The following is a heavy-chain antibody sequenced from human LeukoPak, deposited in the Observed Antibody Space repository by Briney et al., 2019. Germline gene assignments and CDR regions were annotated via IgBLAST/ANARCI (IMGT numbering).Heavy chain of an antibody. Sequence: GGYLRLSCAASGFTFSSYAMHWVRQAPGKGLEGVAVISYDGSNKYYADSVKGRFTISRDNSKNTLYLQMNSLRAEDTAVYYCARESFPAFDYWGQGTLVTVSS. CDR1: GFTFSSYA. D-gene: IGHD3-10*01. CDR3: ARESFPAFDY. V-gene: IGHV3-30*04. CDR2: ISYDGSNK. J-gene: IGHJ4*02.